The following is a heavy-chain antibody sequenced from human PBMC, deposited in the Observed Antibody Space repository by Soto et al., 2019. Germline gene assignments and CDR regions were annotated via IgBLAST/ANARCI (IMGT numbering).Heavy chain of an antibody. CDR1: GGSISSGGYS. J-gene: IGHJ5*02. Sequence: PSETLSLTCAVSGGSISSGGYSWSWIRQPPGKGLEWIGYIYHSGSTYYNPSLKSRVTISVDRSKNQFSLKLSSVTAADTAVYYCARTSLYNWFDPWGQGTLVTVSS. CDR2: IYHSGST. V-gene: IGHV4-30-2*01. CDR3: ARTSLYNWFDP.